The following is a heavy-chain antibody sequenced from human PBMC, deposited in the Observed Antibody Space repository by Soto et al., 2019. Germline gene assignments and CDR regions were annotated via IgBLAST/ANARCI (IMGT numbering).Heavy chain of an antibody. Sequence: SETLSLTCAVYGGSFSGYYWSWIRQPPGKGLEWIGEINHSGSTNYNPSLKSRVTISVDTSKNQFALKLSSVTAADTAGYYCARGPHYGGKVGGFDYWGQGTLVTVSS. J-gene: IGHJ4*02. D-gene: IGHD4-17*01. V-gene: IGHV4-34*01. CDR1: GGSFSGYY. CDR3: ARGPHYGGKVGGFDY. CDR2: INHSGST.